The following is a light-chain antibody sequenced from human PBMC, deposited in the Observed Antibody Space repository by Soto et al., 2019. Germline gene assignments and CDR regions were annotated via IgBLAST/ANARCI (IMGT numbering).Light chain of an antibody. CDR1: QSLVYSDGNTY. CDR3: MQGTHWHPIT. V-gene: IGKV2-30*01. CDR2: KVS. J-gene: IGKJ5*01. Sequence: DVAMSQSPLSVPVTLGQPASISCRSSQSLVYSDGNTYLNWFQQRPGQSTRRIIYKVSNRDYGVPDRFSGSGSGADFTLKISRVEAEDVGVYYCMQGTHWHPITFGQGTRLEIK.